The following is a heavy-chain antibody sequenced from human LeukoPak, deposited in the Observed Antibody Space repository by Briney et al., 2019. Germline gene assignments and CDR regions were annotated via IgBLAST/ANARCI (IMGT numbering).Heavy chain of an antibody. CDR3: ARDMGFTRTLTMVRGVIITGFDAFDI. CDR2: INWNGGST. D-gene: IGHD3-10*01. J-gene: IGHJ3*02. CDR1: GFTFDDYG. V-gene: IGHV3-20*04. Sequence: PGGSLRLSCAASGFTFDDYGMSWVRHAPGKGLEWVSGINWNGGSTDYADSVKGRFTISRDNAKNSLYLQMNSLRAEDTALYYCARDMGFTRTLTMVRGVIITGFDAFDIWGQGTMVTVSS.